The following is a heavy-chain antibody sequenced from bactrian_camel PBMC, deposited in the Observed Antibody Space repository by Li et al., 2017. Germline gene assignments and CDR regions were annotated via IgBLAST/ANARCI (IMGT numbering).Heavy chain of an antibody. Sequence: HVQLVESGGDLEQPGGSLRLSCAASGFTFSTYAMHWVRQAPGKGLEWVAYINGGGTSTYYAHSVKGRFTISRDNAKNMLYLQMNSLKSEDTALYYCAKSLKASNMPTDQALGPWIWEYSDWGQGTQVTVS. V-gene: IGHV3S1*01. CDR2: INGGGTST. CDR1: GFTFSTYA. D-gene: IGHD3*01. J-gene: IGHJ4*01. CDR3: AKSLKASNMPTDQALGPWIWEYSD.